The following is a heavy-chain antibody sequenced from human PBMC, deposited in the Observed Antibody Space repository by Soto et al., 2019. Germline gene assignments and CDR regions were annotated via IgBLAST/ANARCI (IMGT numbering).Heavy chain of an antibody. V-gene: IGHV1-69*01. CDR2: IITIFGTA. J-gene: IGHJ3*02. CDR3: ARVVGDRVGATNHDAFDI. Sequence: QVQLVQSGAEVKKPGSSVKVSCKASGGTFSSYAISWVRQAPGQGLEWMGGIITIFGTANYAQKFQGRVTITADESTSTAYMELSSLRSEDTAVYYCARVVGDRVGATNHDAFDIWGQGTMVTVSS. D-gene: IGHD1-26*01. CDR1: GGTFSSYA.